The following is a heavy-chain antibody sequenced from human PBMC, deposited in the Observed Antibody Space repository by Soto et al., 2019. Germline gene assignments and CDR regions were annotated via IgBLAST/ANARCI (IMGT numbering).Heavy chain of an antibody. CDR3: ARGRRLNDSWSGYYTGGFDY. V-gene: IGHV4-34*01. D-gene: IGHD3-3*01. Sequence: QVQLQQWGAGLLKPSETLSLTCAVYGGSFSGYYWSWIRQPPGKGLEWIGEINHSGSTNYNPSLKGRITISVDTTKNQISLNLSSVTAADTAVYYCARGRRLNDSWSGYYTGGFDYWGQGTLVTVSS. CDR2: INHSGST. J-gene: IGHJ4*02. CDR1: GGSFSGYY.